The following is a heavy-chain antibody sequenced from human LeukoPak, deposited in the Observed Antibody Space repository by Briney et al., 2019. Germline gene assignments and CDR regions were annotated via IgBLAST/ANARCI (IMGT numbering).Heavy chain of an antibody. V-gene: IGHV3-23*01. CDR1: GFTFSSYG. J-gene: IGHJ4*02. CDR3: ARGIDY. Sequence: GGSLRLSCAASGFTFSSYGMSWVRQAPGKGLEWVSAISGSGGGRYYADSVRGRFTISRDTSKNMVFLQMNSLRVEDTAVYYCARGIDYWGRGTLVTVSS. CDR2: ISGSGGGR.